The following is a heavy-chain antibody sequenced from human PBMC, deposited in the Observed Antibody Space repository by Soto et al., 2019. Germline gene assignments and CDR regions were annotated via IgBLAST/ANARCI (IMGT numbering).Heavy chain of an antibody. D-gene: IGHD7-27*01. Sequence: SQTLSLTCAISAGIVSSNSTAWYWIRQSQSRGLEWLGRTYYRSKWYNDYAVSVKSRITINPDTSKNQFSLQLNSVTPEDTAVYYCARSTLGCNWDLYYRYGLYFWGQGTSVIVSS. CDR3: ARSTLGCNWDLYYRYGLYF. V-gene: IGHV6-1*01. CDR1: AGIVSSNSTA. CDR2: TYYRSKWYN. J-gene: IGHJ6*02.